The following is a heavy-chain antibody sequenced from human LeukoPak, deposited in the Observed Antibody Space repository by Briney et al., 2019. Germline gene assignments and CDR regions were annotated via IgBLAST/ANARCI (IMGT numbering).Heavy chain of an antibody. Sequence: GGSLRLSCAASGFTFSSYGMHWVRQAPGKGLEWVAFIRYDGSNKYYADSVKGRFTISRDNSKNTLYLQMNSLRAEDTAVYYCANGGYCSSTSCYPFPLPPDYWGQGTLATVSS. D-gene: IGHD2-2*01. V-gene: IGHV3-30*02. J-gene: IGHJ4*02. CDR1: GFTFSSYG. CDR2: IRYDGSNK. CDR3: ANGGYCSSTSCYPFPLPPDY.